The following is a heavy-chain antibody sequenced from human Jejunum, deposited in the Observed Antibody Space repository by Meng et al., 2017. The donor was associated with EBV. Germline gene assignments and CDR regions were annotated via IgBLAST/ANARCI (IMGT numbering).Heavy chain of an antibody. CDR2: ISSSSSYI. CDR1: GFTFSRYS. CDR3: ARDRVVVTSWYFDL. J-gene: IGHJ2*01. V-gene: IGHV3-21*01. Sequence: EVQLVESGXXLXKPGGXXRXXXXXSGFTFSRYSMNWVRQAPGKGLEWVSSISSSSSYIYYADSVKGRFTISRDNAKNSLYLQMNSLRAEDTAVYYCARDRVVVTSWYFDLWGRGTLVTVSS. D-gene: IGHD2-15*01.